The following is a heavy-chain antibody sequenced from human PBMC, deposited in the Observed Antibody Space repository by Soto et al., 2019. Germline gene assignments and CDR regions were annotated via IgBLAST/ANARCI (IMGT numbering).Heavy chain of an antibody. Sequence: GTLCLTSAVTDSSVSCGCYSGWIRRPPRQGLGWIGRIYHSGSNYYNPSLKSRVTISVDTSKNQFSLKLSSVTDADRAVYYCARCYYYDSSGYWYYYDYGMDVWGQGTTVTVSS. V-gene: IGHV4-38-2*01. D-gene: IGHD3-22*01. CDR1: DSSVSCGCY. CDR2: IYHSGSN. J-gene: IGHJ6*02. CDR3: ARCYYYDSSGYWYYYDYGMDV.